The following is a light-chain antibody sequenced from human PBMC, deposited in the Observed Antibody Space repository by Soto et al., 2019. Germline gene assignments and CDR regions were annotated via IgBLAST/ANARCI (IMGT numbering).Light chain of an antibody. CDR2: GAS. J-gene: IGKJ2*01. Sequence: EAVLTQSPGTLSLSPGERATLSCTASQSVSSSYLAWYQQKPGQAPRLLIYGASSRATGISDRFSGSGSGTDFTLTISRLEPEDFAVYYCQQYGSSPPYTFGQGTKLEIK. CDR3: QQYGSSPPYT. V-gene: IGKV3-20*01. CDR1: QSVSSSY.